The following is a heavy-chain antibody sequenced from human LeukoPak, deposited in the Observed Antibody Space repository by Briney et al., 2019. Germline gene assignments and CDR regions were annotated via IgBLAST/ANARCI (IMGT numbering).Heavy chain of an antibody. Sequence: QTGRSLRLSCAASGFTFSSYGMHWVRQAPGKGLEWVAVISYDGSNKYYADSVKGRFTISRDNSKNKLYLQMNSLRAEDTAVYYGGKDSGYLDYWGQGTLVTVSS. CDR3: GKDSGYLDY. J-gene: IGHJ4*02. CDR2: ISYDGSNK. CDR1: GFTFSSYG. D-gene: IGHD6-13*01. V-gene: IGHV3-30*18.